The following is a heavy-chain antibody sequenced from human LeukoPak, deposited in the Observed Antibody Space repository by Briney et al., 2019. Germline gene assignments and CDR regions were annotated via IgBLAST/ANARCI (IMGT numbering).Heavy chain of an antibody. D-gene: IGHD4-17*01. CDR1: GFTFSSYW. Sequence: GGSLRLSCAASGFTFSSYWMSWVRQAPGKGPEWVANIKQDGSEKYYVDSVKGRFTISRDNAETSLHLQMNSLRAEDTAVYYCARGGNHGDYWYFDLWGRGTLVTVSS. CDR2: IKQDGSEK. J-gene: IGHJ2*01. V-gene: IGHV3-7*01. CDR3: ARGGNHGDYWYFDL.